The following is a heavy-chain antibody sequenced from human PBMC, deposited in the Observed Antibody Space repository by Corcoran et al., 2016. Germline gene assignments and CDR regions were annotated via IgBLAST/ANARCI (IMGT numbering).Heavy chain of an antibody. CDR1: GFTFSSYA. D-gene: IGHD6-19*01. CDR2: ISGSGGST. CDR3: AKDKYSSGWFNWFDP. Sequence: EVQLLESGGGLVQPGGSLRLSCAASGFTFSSYAMSWVRQAPGKGLEWVSAISGSGGSTYYADSVKGRFTISRYNSKNKLYLQMNSLSAEDTAVYYCAKDKYSSGWFNWFDPWGQGTLVTVSS. V-gene: IGHV3-23*01. J-gene: IGHJ5*02.